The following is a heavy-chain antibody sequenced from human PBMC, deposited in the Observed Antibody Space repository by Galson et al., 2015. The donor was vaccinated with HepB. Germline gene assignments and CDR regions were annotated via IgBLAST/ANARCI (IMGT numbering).Heavy chain of an antibody. D-gene: IGHD1-26*01. V-gene: IGHV1-46*03. CDR1: GYTFTSYY. J-gene: IGHJ4*02. CDR3: ARGLGGWELPLGIDY. CDR2: INPSGGST. Sequence: SVKVSCKASGYTFTSYYMHWVRQAPGQGLEWMGIINPSGGSTSYAQKFQGRVTMTRDTSTSTVYMELSSLRSEDTAVYYCARGLGGWELPLGIDYWGQGTLVTVSS.